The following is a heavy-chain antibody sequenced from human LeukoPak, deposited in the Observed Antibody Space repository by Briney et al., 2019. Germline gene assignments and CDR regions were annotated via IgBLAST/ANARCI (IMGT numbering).Heavy chain of an antibody. D-gene: IGHD6-13*01. CDR3: TTVAAAGFMDY. Sequence: GGSLRLSCAASGFTFSNAWMSWVLQAPGKGLEWVGRIKSKTDGGTTDYAAPVKGRFTISRDDSTNTLYLQMNSLKTEDTAVYYCTTVAAAGFMDYWGQGTLVTVSS. J-gene: IGHJ4*02. CDR2: IKSKTDGGTT. V-gene: IGHV3-15*01. CDR1: GFTFSNAW.